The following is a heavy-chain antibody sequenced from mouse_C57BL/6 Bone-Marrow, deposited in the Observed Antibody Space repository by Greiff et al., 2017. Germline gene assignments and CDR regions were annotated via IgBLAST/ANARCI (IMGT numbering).Heavy chain of an antibody. CDR3: ARLSQFAY. CDR2: LSSGGSYT. Sequence: EVQVVESGGDLVKPGGSLKLSCAASGFTFSSYGMSWVRQTPDKRLEWVATLSSGGSYTYYPDSVKGRFTISRDNAKNTLYLQMSSLKSEDSAMYYCARLSQFAYWGQGTLVTVSA. J-gene: IGHJ3*01. D-gene: IGHD6-2*01. CDR1: GFTFSSYG. V-gene: IGHV5-6*01.